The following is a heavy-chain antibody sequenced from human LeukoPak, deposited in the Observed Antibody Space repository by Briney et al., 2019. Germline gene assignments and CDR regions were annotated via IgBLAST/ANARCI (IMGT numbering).Heavy chain of an antibody. Sequence: GGSLRLSCAASGFTFSSYDMHWVRQATGKGLEWVSAIGTAGDTYYPGSVKGRFTISRENAKNSLYLQMDSLKIEDTAVYYCTTDRYYDNSELQFQHWGQGTLVTVSS. V-gene: IGHV3-13*01. CDR3: TTDRYYDNSELQFQH. J-gene: IGHJ1*01. D-gene: IGHD3-22*01. CDR1: GFTFSSYD. CDR2: IGTAGDT.